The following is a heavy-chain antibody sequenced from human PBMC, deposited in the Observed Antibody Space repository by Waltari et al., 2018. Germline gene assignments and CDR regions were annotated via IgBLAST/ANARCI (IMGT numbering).Heavy chain of an antibody. CDR1: GFPFSSYG. J-gene: IGHJ4*02. D-gene: IGHD6-13*01. V-gene: IGHV3-33*06. Sequence: QVQLVESGGGVVQPGRSLRLSCAASGFPFSSYGLHWVRQAPGKGLELVAVIWYDGSNKYYADSVKGRFTISRDNSKNTLYLQMNSLRAEDTAVYYCAKEHMQQLVGDYWGQGTLVTVSS. CDR2: IWYDGSNK. CDR3: AKEHMQQLVGDY.